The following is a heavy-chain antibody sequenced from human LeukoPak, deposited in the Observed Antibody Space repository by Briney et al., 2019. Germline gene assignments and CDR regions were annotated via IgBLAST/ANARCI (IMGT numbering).Heavy chain of an antibody. Sequence: ASVKVSCKASGYTFSTYGLNWVRQATGHGLEWLGWISPYNGYTNYAQSLQGRITMTRDTSTSSASMELRRLRSDGTAVYYCARVLRYSSSCGDAFDIWGEGTMVTVPS. CDR1: GYTFSTYG. J-gene: IGHJ3*02. CDR2: ISPYNGYT. D-gene: IGHD6-6*01. V-gene: IGHV1-18*01. CDR3: ARVLRYSSSCGDAFDI.